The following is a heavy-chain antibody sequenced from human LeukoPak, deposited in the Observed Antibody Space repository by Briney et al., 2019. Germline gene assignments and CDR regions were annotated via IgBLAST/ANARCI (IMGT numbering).Heavy chain of an antibody. V-gene: IGHV4-61*01. CDR2: IYYSGST. CDR1: GGSISSGSYY. Sequence: PSETLSLTCTVSGGSISSGSYYWNWIRQPPGKGLEWIGYIYYSGSTNYSPSLKSRVTISVDTSKNQFSLKLSSVTAADTAVYYCARGKVTTEPSYYYYYMDVWGKGTTVTVSS. CDR3: ARGKVTTEPSYYYYYMDV. J-gene: IGHJ6*03. D-gene: IGHD4-17*01.